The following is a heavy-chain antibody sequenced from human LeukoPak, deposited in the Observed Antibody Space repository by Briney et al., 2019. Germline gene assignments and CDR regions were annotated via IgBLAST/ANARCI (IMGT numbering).Heavy chain of an antibody. CDR3: ARAYDFWSGGLDY. V-gene: IGHV4-34*01. J-gene: IGHJ4*02. CDR1: GGSFSGYY. D-gene: IGHD3-3*01. CDR2: INHSGST. Sequence: SETLSLTCAVYGGSFSGYYWSWIRQPPGKGLEWIGEINHSGSTNYNPSLKSRVTISVDTSKNQFSLKLSSVTAADTAVYYCARAYDFWSGGLDYWGQGTLVTVSS.